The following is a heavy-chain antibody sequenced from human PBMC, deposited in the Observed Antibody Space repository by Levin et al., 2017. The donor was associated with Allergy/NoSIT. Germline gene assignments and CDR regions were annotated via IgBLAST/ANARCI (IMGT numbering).Heavy chain of an antibody. J-gene: IGHJ6*03. D-gene: IGHD5-12*01. V-gene: IGHV3-33*01. CDR3: ARVLRFYYYYYMDV. CDR1: GFTFSSYG. Sequence: GGSLRLSCAASGFTFSSYGMHWVRQAPGKGLEWVAVIWDDGYKQYYADSVKGRFTISRDNSKNTLYLQMNSLRAEDTAVYYCARVLRFYYYYYMDVWGKGTTVTVSS. CDR2: IWDDGYKQ.